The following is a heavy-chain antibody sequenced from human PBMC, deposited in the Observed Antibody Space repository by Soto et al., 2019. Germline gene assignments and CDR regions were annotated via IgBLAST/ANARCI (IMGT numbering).Heavy chain of an antibody. J-gene: IGHJ6*02. CDR1: GGSVSSGDYY. V-gene: IGHV4-61*08. D-gene: IGHD6-19*01. CDR3: ARGRPRTIYNSDYYYYGLDV. Sequence: SETLSLTCTVSGGSVSSGDYYWSWIRQPPGKGLEWLGFIYFNGSTNYSPSLKSRVTISSDTAKNQFSLRLTSMTAADTAVYFCARGRPRTIYNSDYYYYGLDVWGQGTTVTVSS. CDR2: IYFNGST.